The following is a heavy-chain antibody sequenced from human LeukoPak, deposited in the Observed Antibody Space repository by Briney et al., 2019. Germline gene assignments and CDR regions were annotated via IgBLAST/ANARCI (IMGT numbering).Heavy chain of an antibody. D-gene: IGHD3-22*01. CDR2: IYTGGNT. Sequence: GGSLRLSCTASGFTVDSNYLSWVRQAPGKGLEWVSTIYTGGNTYYAASVKGRFTISRDFSKNTVFLHMNSLRAEDTAMYYCARGDDSGYYDYFDYWGQGALVTVSS. CDR1: GFTVDSNY. V-gene: IGHV3-53*01. CDR3: ARGDDSGYYDYFDY. J-gene: IGHJ4*02.